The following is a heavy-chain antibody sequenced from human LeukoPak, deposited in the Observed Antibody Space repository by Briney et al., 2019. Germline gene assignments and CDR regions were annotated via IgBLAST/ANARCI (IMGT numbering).Heavy chain of an antibody. D-gene: IGHD3-22*01. J-gene: IGHJ4*02. CDR1: GGSISSYY. CDR2: IYYSGST. CDR3: ARGGPSDYYDSSAFDY. V-gene: IGHV4-59*01. Sequence: SETLSLTCTVSGGSISSYYWSWIRQPPGKGLEWIGYIYYSGSTNYNPSPKSRVTISVDTSKNQFSLKLSSVTAADTAVYYCARGGPSDYYDSSAFDYWGQGTLVTVSS.